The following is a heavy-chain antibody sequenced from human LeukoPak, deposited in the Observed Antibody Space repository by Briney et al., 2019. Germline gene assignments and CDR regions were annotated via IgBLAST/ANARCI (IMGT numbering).Heavy chain of an antibody. D-gene: IGHD3-10*01. CDR3: ARSYYYGSGDYGMDV. V-gene: IGHV4-59*10. CDR2: IYTSGST. Sequence: SETLSLTCAVYGGSFSGYYWSWIRQPAGKGLEWIGRIYTSGSTNYNPSLKSRVTISVDTSKNQFSLKLSSVTAADTAVYYCARSYYYGSGDYGMDVWGQGTTVTVSS. CDR1: GGSFSGYY. J-gene: IGHJ6*02.